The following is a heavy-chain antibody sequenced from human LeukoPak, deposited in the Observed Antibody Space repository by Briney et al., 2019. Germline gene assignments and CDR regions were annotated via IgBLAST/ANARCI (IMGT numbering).Heavy chain of an antibody. CDR3: ARENTFGGVIVPVQSFDY. J-gene: IGHJ4*02. V-gene: IGHV3-48*01. D-gene: IGHD3-16*02. CDR2: TSSSSSTI. CDR1: GFTFSSYS. Sequence: TGGSLRLSCAASGFTFSSYSMNWVRQAPGKGLEWVSYTSSSSSTIYYADSVKGRFTISRDNAKSSLYLQMNSLRVEDTAVYYCARENTFGGVIVPVQSFDYWGQGTLVTVSS.